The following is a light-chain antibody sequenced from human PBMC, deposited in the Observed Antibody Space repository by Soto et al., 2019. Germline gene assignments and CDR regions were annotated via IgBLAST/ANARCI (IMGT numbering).Light chain of an antibody. CDR3: NSYGGRNNYV. V-gene: IGLV2-8*01. CDR2: EVS. J-gene: IGLJ1*01. CDR1: SSDVGNYDY. Sequence: QSALTQPPSASGSPGQSVTISCTGTSSDVGNYDYVSWYQQHPGKAPKLIIYEVSYRPSGVPDRFSGSKSGNTASLTVSGLQAEDDAEYYCNSYGGRNNYVFGTGTKLTVL.